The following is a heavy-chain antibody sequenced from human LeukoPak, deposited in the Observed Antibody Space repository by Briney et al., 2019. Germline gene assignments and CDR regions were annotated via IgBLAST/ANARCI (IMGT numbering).Heavy chain of an antibody. CDR3: AHAGYSYGPYSYYFDY. J-gene: IGHJ4*02. CDR2: ISWNSGSI. CDR1: GFTFDDYA. Sequence: SLRLSCAASGFTFDDYAMHWLRQAPGKGLEWVLGISWNSGSIGYADSVKGRFTISRDNAKNSLYLQMNSLRAEDMALYYCAHAGYSYGPYSYYFDYWGQGTLVTVSS. V-gene: IGHV3-9*03. D-gene: IGHD5-18*01.